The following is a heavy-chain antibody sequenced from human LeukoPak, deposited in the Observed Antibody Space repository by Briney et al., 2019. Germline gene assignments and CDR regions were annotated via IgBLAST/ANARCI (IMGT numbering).Heavy chain of an antibody. CDR2: MKPNIGNT. CDR3: ARGLLRYFDWLFQYYYGMDV. J-gene: IGHJ6*02. CDR1: GYTFTSYD. Sequence: ASVTVSCKASGYTFTSYDINWVRQAAGQGLEWMGWMKPNIGNTVYAQKFQCRVTMTRNTSISTAYMELSSLRSEDTAVYYCARGLLRYFDWLFQYYYGMDVWGQGPTVTVSS. V-gene: IGHV1-8*01. D-gene: IGHD3-9*01.